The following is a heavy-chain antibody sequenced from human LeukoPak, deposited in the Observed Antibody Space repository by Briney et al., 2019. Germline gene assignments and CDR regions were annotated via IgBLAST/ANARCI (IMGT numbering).Heavy chain of an antibody. J-gene: IGHJ2*01. V-gene: IGHV3-30*15. CDR1: GFTFNNFP. CDR2: VSFDGSNQ. Sequence: GGSLRLSCAGSGFTFNNFPIHWVRQAPGKGLEWVSVVSFDGSNQHYVDFVEGRFTVSRDNSKNTVYLQMSSLRPEDTAMYYCAREGFNNGKWNFDLWGPGTLVIVSS. CDR3: AREGFNNGKWNFDL. D-gene: IGHD1-26*01.